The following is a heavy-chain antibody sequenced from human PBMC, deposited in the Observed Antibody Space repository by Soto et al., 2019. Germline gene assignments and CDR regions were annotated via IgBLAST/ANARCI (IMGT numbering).Heavy chain of an antibody. V-gene: IGHV3-74*01. D-gene: IGHD2-2*01. J-gene: IGHJ5*02. CDR1: GFTFSSYW. CDR3: ARVGDIVVVPAAVWFDP. CDR2: INSDGSST. Sequence: GGSLRLSCAASGFTFSSYWMHWVRQAPGKGLVWVSRINSDGSSTSYADSVKGRFTISRDNAKNTLYLQMNSLRAEDTAVYYCARVGDIVVVPAAVWFDPWGQGTRVSVSS.